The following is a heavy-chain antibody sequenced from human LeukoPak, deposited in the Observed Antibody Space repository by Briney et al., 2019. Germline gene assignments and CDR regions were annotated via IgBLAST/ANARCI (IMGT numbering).Heavy chain of an antibody. D-gene: IGHD6-19*01. CDR2: IYWDDDK. V-gene: IGHV2-5*02. CDR3: AHRRPGYLTGWDNSYFDN. Sequence: ESGPTLVNPTQTLTLAGTFSGFSLYSSRVGVGWIRQPPGKALEWLAVIYWDDDKRYNPSLRSRLTMSKDASKSQVFLVMSNMDPVDTATYYCAHRRPGYLTGWDNSYFDNWGPGTLVTVSS. CDR1: GFSLYSSRVG. J-gene: IGHJ4*02.